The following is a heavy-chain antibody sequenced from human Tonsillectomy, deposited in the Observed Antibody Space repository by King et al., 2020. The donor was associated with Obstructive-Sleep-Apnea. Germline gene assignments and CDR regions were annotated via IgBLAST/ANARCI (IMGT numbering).Heavy chain of an antibody. J-gene: IGHJ6*02. CDR3: ARDRSFTTYYYYGLDA. CDR1: GFIFSSYA. V-gene: IGHV3-30*04. CDR2: ISYDGSNK. D-gene: IGHD3-22*01. Sequence: VQLVESGGDVVQPGRSLRLSCAASGFIFSSYAMHWVRQAPGKGLEWVAVISYDGSNKYYAESVKGRFTISRDNSKNTLYLQMNSLRAEDTAVYYCARDRSFTTYYYYGLDAWGQGTTVTVSS.